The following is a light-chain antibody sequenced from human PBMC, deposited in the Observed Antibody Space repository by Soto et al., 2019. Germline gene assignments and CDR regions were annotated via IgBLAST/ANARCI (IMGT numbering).Light chain of an antibody. V-gene: IGLV1-51*01. CDR1: SSNLGNNY. Sequence: QSVLTRPPSVSAAPGQKVTISCSGSSSNLGNNYVSWYQQFPGTAPKPLIYDNNKRPSGIPDRFSGSKSGTSATLGITGLQTGDEAHYYCGTWDDSLNAGVFGGGTKVTVL. CDR3: GTWDDSLNAGV. J-gene: IGLJ3*02. CDR2: DNN.